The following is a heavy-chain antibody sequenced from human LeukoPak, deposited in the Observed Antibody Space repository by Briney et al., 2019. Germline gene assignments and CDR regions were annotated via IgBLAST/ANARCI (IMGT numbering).Heavy chain of an antibody. D-gene: IGHD4-17*01. CDR1: GFTFSDYY. CDR3: ARARDYAYDY. J-gene: IGHJ4*02. V-gene: IGHV3-11*01. Sequence: GGSLRLSCAASGFTFSDYYMSWIRQAPGEGLEWVSHISSRGNTIDYADSVKGRFTISRDNAKNSLYLQMSSLRAEDTAVYYCARARDYAYDYWGQGTLATVSS. CDR2: ISSRGNTI.